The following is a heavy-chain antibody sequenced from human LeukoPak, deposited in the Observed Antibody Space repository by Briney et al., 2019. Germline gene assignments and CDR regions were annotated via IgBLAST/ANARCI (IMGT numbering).Heavy chain of an antibody. J-gene: IGHJ1*01. CDR3: ARSITSSWYGDFQH. CDR1: GGSISSSSYY. Sequence: PSETLSLTCTVSGGSISSSSYYWGWIRQPPGKGLEWIGCIYYIGSTNYNPSLKSRVTISVDTSKNQFSLKLSSVTAADTAVYYCARSITSSWYGDFQHWGQGTLVTVSS. V-gene: IGHV4-39*07. CDR2: IYYIGST. D-gene: IGHD6-13*01.